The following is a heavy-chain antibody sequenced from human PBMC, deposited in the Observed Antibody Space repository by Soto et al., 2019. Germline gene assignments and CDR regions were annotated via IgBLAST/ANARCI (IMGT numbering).Heavy chain of an antibody. CDR1: GFTFSNAW. CDR3: TTGTRKMYYYGSGRVDY. D-gene: IGHD3-10*01. J-gene: IGHJ4*02. Sequence: GGSLRLSCAASGFTFSNAWMNWVRQAPGKGLEWVGRIKSKTDGGTTDYAAPVKGRFTISRDDSKNTLYLQMNSLKTEDTAVYYCTTGTRKMYYYGSGRVDYWGQGTLVTVSS. CDR2: IKSKTDGGTT. V-gene: IGHV3-15*07.